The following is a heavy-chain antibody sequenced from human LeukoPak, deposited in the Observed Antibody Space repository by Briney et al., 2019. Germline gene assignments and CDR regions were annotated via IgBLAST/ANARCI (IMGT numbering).Heavy chain of an antibody. CDR2: IYYSGST. Sequence: SETLSLTCTVSGGSISSSSYYWGWIRQPPGKGLEWIGSIYYSGSTYYNPSLKSRVTISSDMSQNEFSLKLSSVTPADTAVYFCATTTVIVGATAHWYFNFWGRGSLATVSS. V-gene: IGHV4-39*07. CDR1: GGSISSSSYY. J-gene: IGHJ2*01. CDR3: ATTTVIVGATAHWYFNF. D-gene: IGHD1-26*01.